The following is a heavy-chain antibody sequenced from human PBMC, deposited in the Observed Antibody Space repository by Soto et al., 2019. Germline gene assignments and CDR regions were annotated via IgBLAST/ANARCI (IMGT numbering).Heavy chain of an antibody. D-gene: IGHD2-2*01. CDR3: ARGEYQLLDYYYYGMDV. J-gene: IGHJ6*02. Sequence: ASVKVSCKASGYTFTGCYMHWVRQAPGQGLEWMGWINPNSGGTNYAQKFQGWVTMTRDTSISTAYMELSRLRSDDTAVYYCARGEYQLLDYYYYGMDVWGQGTTVTVS. V-gene: IGHV1-2*04. CDR1: GYTFTGCY. CDR2: INPNSGGT.